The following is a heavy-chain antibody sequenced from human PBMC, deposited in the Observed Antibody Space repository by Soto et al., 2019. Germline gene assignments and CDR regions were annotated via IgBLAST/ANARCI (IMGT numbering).Heavy chain of an antibody. CDR3: ARDLGGRYYYYGMDV. CDR1: GFTFSSYS. CDR2: ISSSSSYI. Sequence: GGSLRLSCAASGFTFSSYSMNWVRQAPGKGLEWVSSISSSSSYIYYADSVKGRFTISRDNAKNSLYLQMNSLRAEDTAVYYCARDLGGRYYYYGMDVWGQGTTVTVYS. V-gene: IGHV3-21*01. J-gene: IGHJ6*02.